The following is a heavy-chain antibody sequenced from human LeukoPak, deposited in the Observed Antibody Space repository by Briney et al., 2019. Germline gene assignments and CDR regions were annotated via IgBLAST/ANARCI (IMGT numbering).Heavy chain of an antibody. Sequence: ASVKVSCKVSGYTFTDYYMHWVQQAPGKGLEWMGLVDPEDGETIYAEKFQGRVTITADTSTDTAYMELSSLRSEDTAVYYCARAYSGSQDAFDIWGQGTMVTVSS. CDR1: GYTFTDYY. CDR2: VDPEDGET. D-gene: IGHD1-26*01. CDR3: ARAYSGSQDAFDI. J-gene: IGHJ3*02. V-gene: IGHV1-69-2*01.